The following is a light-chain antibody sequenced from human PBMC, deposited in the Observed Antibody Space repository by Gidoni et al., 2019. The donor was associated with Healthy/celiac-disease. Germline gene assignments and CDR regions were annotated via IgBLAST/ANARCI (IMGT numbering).Light chain of an antibody. CDR3: QQRSNWPPIT. CDR1: QSVSSD. J-gene: IGKJ5*01. CDR2: DAS. Sequence: EIVLTQSPATLSLSPGERATLSCRASQSVSSDLAWYQQKPGQAPRLLIYDASNRATGSPARFSGSGSVTDFTLTIISLEPEDFAVYYCQQRSNWPPITFGQGTRLEIK. V-gene: IGKV3-11*01.